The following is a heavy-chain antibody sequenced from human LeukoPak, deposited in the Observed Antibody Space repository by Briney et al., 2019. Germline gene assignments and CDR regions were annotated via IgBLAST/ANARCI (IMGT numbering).Heavy chain of an antibody. CDR2: IKTDGSST. CDR1: GFTYSNYW. V-gene: IGHV3-74*01. J-gene: IGHJ4*02. Sequence: GGSLRLSCAASGFTYSNYWMHWVRQAPGKGLVWVSRIKTDGSSTSYADSVKGRFTISRDNAKNTLYLQINTMSAEDTAVYFCARGGTSGCLDYWGQGNLVTVSS. D-gene: IGHD6-19*01. CDR3: ARGGTSGCLDY.